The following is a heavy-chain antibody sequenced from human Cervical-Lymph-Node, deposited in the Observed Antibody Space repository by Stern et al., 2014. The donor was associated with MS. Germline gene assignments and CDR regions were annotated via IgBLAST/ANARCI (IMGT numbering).Heavy chain of an antibody. CDR3: TRDGPQVGAGSFDI. CDR1: GGSISSGDND. D-gene: IGHD1-26*01. Sequence: QLQLQESGPGLVKPSQTLSLTCTVSGGSISSGDNDWNWIRQLPGKGLEWIGYISYSGSTDNNPTLKSRVTISVDTSKNQFSLKLSSVTAADTAVYYCTRDGPQVGAGSFDIWGRGTMVSVS. CDR2: ISYSGST. J-gene: IGHJ3*02. V-gene: IGHV4-31*03.